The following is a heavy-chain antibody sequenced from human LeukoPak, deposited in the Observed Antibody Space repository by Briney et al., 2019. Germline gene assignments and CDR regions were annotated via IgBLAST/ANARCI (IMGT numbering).Heavy chain of an antibody. CDR2: ISAYNGNT. D-gene: IGHD3-9*01. J-gene: IGHJ5*02. Sequence: ASVKVSWKASGYTFTSYGISWVRQAPGQGLEWMGWISAYNGNTNYAQKLQGRVTMTTDTSTSTAYMELRSLRSDDTAVYYCARGMPVLRYFDWLLEYNWFDPWGQGTLVTVSS. CDR1: GYTFTSYG. CDR3: ARGMPVLRYFDWLLEYNWFDP. V-gene: IGHV1-18*04.